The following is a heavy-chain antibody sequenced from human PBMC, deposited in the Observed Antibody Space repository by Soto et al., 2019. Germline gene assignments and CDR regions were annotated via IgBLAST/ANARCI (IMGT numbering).Heavy chain of an antibody. D-gene: IGHD1-1*01. CDR3: ARGPTATTNYYMDV. V-gene: IGHV1-8*01. CDR1: EYTFISYD. J-gene: IGHJ6*03. Sequence: GASVKVSCKASEYTFISYDINWVRQATGQGLEWMGWMNPKSDKAGYAQKFQGRVTMTRDTSMTTAYLELSGLTSDDTAVYYCARGPTATTNYYMDVWGKGTPVTVSS. CDR2: MNPKSDKA.